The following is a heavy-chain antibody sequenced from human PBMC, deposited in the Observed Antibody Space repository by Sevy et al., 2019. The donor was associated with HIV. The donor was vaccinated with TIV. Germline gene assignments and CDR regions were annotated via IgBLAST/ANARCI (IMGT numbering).Heavy chain of an antibody. J-gene: IGHJ4*02. V-gene: IGHV3-23*05. CDR1: GFTFSSYA. CDR2: IYSGGTT. CDR3: AKGRGTTSFFDY. Sequence: GGSLRLSCAASGFTFSSYAMSWVRQAPGKGLEWVSAIYSGGTTYYADSVKGRFTISRDSSKNTLYLQMNSLRAEDTAVYYCAKGRGTTSFFDYWGQGTLVTVSS. D-gene: IGHD1-1*01.